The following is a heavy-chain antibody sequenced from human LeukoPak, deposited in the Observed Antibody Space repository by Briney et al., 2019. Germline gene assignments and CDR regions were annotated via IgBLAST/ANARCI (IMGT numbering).Heavy chain of an antibody. J-gene: IGHJ4*02. CDR1: GYTFTGNY. CDR2: INPNSGGT. Sequence: GASVKVSCKASGYTFTGNYMHWVRQAPGQGLEWMGWINPNSGGTNYAQKFQGRVTMTRDTSISTAYMELSRLRSDDTAVYYCARDTWNDLHYFDYWGQGTLVTVSS. CDR3: ARDTWNDLHYFDY. V-gene: IGHV1-2*02. D-gene: IGHD1-1*01.